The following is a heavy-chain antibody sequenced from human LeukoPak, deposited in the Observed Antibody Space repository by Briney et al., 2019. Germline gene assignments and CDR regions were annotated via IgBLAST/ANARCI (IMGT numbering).Heavy chain of an antibody. D-gene: IGHD4-23*01. Sequence: SETLSLTCTVSGGSISSGGYYWSWIRQPPGKGLEWIGYIYHSGSTYYNPSLKSRVTISVDRSKNQFSLKLSSVTAADTAVYYCARGLYGGNSLYWFDPWGQGTLVTVSS. J-gene: IGHJ5*02. V-gene: IGHV4-30-2*01. CDR3: ARGLYGGNSLYWFDP. CDR2: IYHSGST. CDR1: GGSISSGGYY.